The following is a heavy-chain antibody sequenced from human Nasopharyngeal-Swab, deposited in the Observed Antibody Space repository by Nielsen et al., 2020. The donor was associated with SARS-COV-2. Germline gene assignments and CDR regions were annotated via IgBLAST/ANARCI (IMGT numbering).Heavy chain of an antibody. Sequence: SETLSLTCTVSGASISSRSYYWGWIRQPPGKGLEWIGSISYSGIFLIVSTYYNPSLNSRVTISVDTSKNQFSLKLTSVTAADTAVYSCARLSSLHYYDTTQFDYWGLGTLVTVSS. D-gene: IGHD3-22*01. CDR2: ISYSGIFLIVST. CDR3: ARLSSLHYYDTTQFDY. V-gene: IGHV4-39*01. CDR1: GASISSRSYY. J-gene: IGHJ4*02.